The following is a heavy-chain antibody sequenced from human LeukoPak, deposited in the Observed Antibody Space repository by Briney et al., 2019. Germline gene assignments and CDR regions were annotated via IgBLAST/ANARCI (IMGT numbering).Heavy chain of an antibody. V-gene: IGHV4-59*08. Sequence: PSETLSLTCTVSGGSISSYYWTWIRQTPGKGLEWIAFVHYIGTANYDPSLKSRVIISLDTSKNQFSLKLTSVSAADTAVYYCARRFGGSQGEGFDYWGQGTLVTVAS. CDR2: VHYIGTA. D-gene: IGHD1-26*01. CDR1: GGSISSYY. CDR3: ARRFGGSQGEGFDY. J-gene: IGHJ4*02.